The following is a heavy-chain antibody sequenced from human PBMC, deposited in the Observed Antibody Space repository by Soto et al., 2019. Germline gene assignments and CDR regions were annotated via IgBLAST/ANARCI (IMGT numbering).Heavy chain of an antibody. CDR1: GGSISSGDYY. V-gene: IGHV4-30-4*01. D-gene: IGHD5-18*01. Sequence: PSETLSLTCTVSGGSISSGDYYWSWIRQPPGKGLEWIGYIYYSGSTYYNPSLKSRVTISVDTSKNQFSLKLSSVTAADTAVYYCASTGGYSRISSRNDFDYWGQGTLVTVSS. J-gene: IGHJ4*02. CDR2: IYYSGST. CDR3: ASTGGYSRISSRNDFDY.